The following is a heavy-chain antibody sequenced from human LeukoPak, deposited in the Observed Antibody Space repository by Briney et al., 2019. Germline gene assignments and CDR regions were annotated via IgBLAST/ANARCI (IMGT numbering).Heavy chain of an antibody. CDR1: GYTFTGYY. V-gene: IGHV1-2*02. J-gene: IGHJ6*02. D-gene: IGHD3-10*01. CDR3: ARDFVTEGSGGYYYYGMDV. Sequence: GASVKVSCKASGYTFTGYYMHWVRQAPGQGLEWMGWINPNSGGTNYAQKFQGRVTMTRDTSISTAYMELSRLRSEDTAVYYCARDFVTEGSGGYYYYGMDVWGQGTTVTVSS. CDR2: INPNSGGT.